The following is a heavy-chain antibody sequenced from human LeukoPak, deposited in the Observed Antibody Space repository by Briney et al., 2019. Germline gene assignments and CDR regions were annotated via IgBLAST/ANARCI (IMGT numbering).Heavy chain of an antibody. D-gene: IGHD5-18*01. CDR2: ISYDGSNK. J-gene: IGHJ4*02. CDR3: AKDRYSYGYGLDY. Sequence: GRSLRLSCAASGFTFSSYAMHWVRQAPGKGLEWVAVISYDGSNKYYADSVKGRFTISRDNSKNTLYLQMNSLRAEDTSVYYCAKDRYSYGYGLDYWGQGTLVTVSS. V-gene: IGHV3-30-3*01. CDR1: GFTFSSYA.